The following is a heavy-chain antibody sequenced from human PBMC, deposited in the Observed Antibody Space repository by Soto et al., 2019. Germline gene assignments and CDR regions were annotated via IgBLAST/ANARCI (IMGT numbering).Heavy chain of an antibody. D-gene: IGHD3-16*01. CDR2: IYHGGST. J-gene: IGHJ5*02. Sequence: WESLSLTCAVSGYSISSGYYWCWLRQPAGKGLEWIGSIYHGGSTYYNPSLNSRVTLSIDMTNNHVSLILNPVTAADTAVYYCARVGPWVQYSEDSSPYTYENGFDPWGPGTLVTVSS. CDR1: GYSISSGYY. CDR3: ARVGPWVQYSEDSSPYTYENGFDP. V-gene: IGHV4-38-2*01.